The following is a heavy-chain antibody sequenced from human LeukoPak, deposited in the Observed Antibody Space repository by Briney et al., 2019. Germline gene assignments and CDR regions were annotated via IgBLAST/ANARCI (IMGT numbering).Heavy chain of an antibody. J-gene: IGHJ4*02. V-gene: IGHV5-10-1*01. CDR2: IDPSDSYT. Sequence: GESLKISCKGSGYSFTSYWISWVRQMPGKGLEWMGRIDPSDSYTNYSPSFQGHVTISADKSISTAYLQWSSLKASDTAMYYCARHGCSSTSCYHYRGQGTLVTVSS. CDR1: GYSFTSYW. D-gene: IGHD2-2*01. CDR3: ARHGCSSTSCYHY.